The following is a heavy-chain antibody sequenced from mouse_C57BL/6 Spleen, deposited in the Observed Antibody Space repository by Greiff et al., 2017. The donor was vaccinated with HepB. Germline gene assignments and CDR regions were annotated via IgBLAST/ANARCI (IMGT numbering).Heavy chain of an antibody. Sequence: VQLQQSGAELVRPGTSVKVSCKASGYAFTNYLIEWVKQRPGQGLEWIGVINPGSGGTNYNEKFKGKATLTADKSSSTAYMQLSSLTSEDSAVYFCARFRWDGGYYFDYWGQGTTLTVSS. CDR2: INPGSGGT. V-gene: IGHV1-54*01. J-gene: IGHJ2*01. CDR3: ARFRWDGGYYFDY. CDR1: GYAFTNYL. D-gene: IGHD4-1*01.